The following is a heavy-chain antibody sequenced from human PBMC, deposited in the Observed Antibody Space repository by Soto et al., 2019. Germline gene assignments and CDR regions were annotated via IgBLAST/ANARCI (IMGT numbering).Heavy chain of an antibody. V-gene: IGHV4-39*01. CDR1: GGSVRSNTYY. CDR2: IYYSGST. CDR3: AGHYFDSRGYLNYFDP. Sequence: QVQLQESGPGLVKPSETLSLTCSVSGGSVRSNTYYWAWIRQPPGKGLEWIANIYYSGSTYYNPSLKSRVTISVDTSKNQFSLKMNSVTAADTAVYYCAGHYFDSRGYLNYFDPWGQGTLVTVSS. D-gene: IGHD3-22*01. J-gene: IGHJ5*02.